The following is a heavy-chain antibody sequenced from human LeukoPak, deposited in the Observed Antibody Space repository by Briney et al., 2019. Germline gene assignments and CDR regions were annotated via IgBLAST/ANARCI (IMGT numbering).Heavy chain of an antibody. CDR3: AILKGYCSSTSCYNWFDP. CDR2: IYYNGRT. D-gene: IGHD2-2*01. CDR1: GGSISSSSNY. J-gene: IGHJ5*02. V-gene: IGHV4-39*07. Sequence: SETLSLTCSVSGGSISSSSNYWGWVRQPRGKGLQWIAIIYYNGRTYYSPSLKSRVTISVDTSKNQFSLKLSSVTAADTAVYYCAILKGYCSSTSCYNWFDPWGQGTLVTVSS.